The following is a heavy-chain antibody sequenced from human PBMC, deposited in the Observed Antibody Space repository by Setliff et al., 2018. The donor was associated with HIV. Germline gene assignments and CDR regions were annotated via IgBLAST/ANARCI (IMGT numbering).Heavy chain of an antibody. CDR3: ARDGGYSYGIGGITYYFDY. D-gene: IGHD5-18*01. Sequence: PSETLSLTCAVSGYSINSGYYWGWIRQPPGKGLEWIGAIYHSGSTYYNPSLKSRVTISVDMSKNQFSLRLSSVTAADTAVYYCARDGGYSYGIGGITYYFDYWGQGTLVTVSS. J-gene: IGHJ4*02. CDR1: GYSINSGYY. CDR2: IYHSGST. V-gene: IGHV4-38-2*02.